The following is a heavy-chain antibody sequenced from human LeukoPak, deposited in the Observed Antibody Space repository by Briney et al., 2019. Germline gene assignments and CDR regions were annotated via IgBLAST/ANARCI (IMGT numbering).Heavy chain of an antibody. Sequence: ASVKVSCKASGYTFTGYHMHWVRQTPGQGLEWMGWINPNSGGTNYAQKFQGRVTMTRDTSISTAYMELSSLTSDDTAVYYCARGDYDSSGYYYGSSFDYWGQGTLVTVSS. J-gene: IGHJ4*02. CDR2: INPNSGGT. CDR3: ARGDYDSSGYYYGSSFDY. V-gene: IGHV1-2*02. D-gene: IGHD3-22*01. CDR1: GYTFTGYH.